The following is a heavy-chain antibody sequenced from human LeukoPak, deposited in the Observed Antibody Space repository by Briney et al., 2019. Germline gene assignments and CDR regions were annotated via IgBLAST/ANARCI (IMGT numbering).Heavy chain of an antibody. Sequence: GESLKISCRGSGCAFASYWIGWVRQVPGKGLQWMGIIYPDDSDTKYGPSFQGQVTFSADKSINTVYLQWSSLKASDTAMYYCARFEVNHEDSSSFYYFDFWGQGTLVTVSS. J-gene: IGHJ4*02. V-gene: IGHV5-51*01. CDR1: GCAFASYW. D-gene: IGHD6-6*01. CDR3: ARFEVNHEDSSSFYYFDF. CDR2: IYPDDSDT.